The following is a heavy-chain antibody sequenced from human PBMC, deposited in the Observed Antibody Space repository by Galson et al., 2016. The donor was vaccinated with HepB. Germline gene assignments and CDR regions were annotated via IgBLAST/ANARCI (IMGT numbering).Heavy chain of an antibody. Sequence: LSLTCAVSGGSISSNYWWTWVRQPPGKGLEWIGEVYHSGSTNYNPSLKSRLNISVDKSKNQFSLKLTSVTAADTAVYYCEGFDLGVCGGGICSHCGQGTLVTVSS. J-gene: IGHJ4*02. CDR3: EGFDLGVCGGGICSH. D-gene: IGHD2-15*01. V-gene: IGHV4-4*02. CDR1: GGSISSNYW. CDR2: VYHSGST.